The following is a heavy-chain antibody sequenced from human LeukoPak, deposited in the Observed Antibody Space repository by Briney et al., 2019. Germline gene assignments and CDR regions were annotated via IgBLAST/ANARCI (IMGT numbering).Heavy chain of an antibody. CDR2: ISYDGSHK. Sequence: GGSLRLSCAASGFTFSSYAMSWVRHAPGTGLEWVAVISYDGSHKYYADSVKGRFTISRDNSKNTLYLQRNSLRAEDTAVYYCAKGVDTAMAPAWDFWGQGTLVTVSS. CDR3: AKGVDTAMAPAWDF. CDR1: GFTFSSYA. V-gene: IGHV3-30*04. J-gene: IGHJ4*02. D-gene: IGHD5-18*01.